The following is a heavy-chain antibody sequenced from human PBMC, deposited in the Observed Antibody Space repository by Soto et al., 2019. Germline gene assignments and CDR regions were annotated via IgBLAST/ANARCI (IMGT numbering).Heavy chain of an antibody. Sequence: ASVKVSCKASGYTFTGYYMHWVRQAPGQGLEWMGWINPNSGGTNYAQKFQGWVTMTRDTSISTAYMELSRLRSDDTAVYYCAISYYDSSGFSNDAFDIWGQGTMVTVSS. V-gene: IGHV1-2*04. CDR3: AISYYDSSGFSNDAFDI. CDR2: INPNSGGT. D-gene: IGHD3-22*01. CDR1: GYTFTGYY. J-gene: IGHJ3*02.